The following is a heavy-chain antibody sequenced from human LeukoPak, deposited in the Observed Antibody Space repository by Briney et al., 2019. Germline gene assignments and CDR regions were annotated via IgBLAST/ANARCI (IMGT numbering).Heavy chain of an antibody. V-gene: IGHV3-21*01. D-gene: IGHD5-18*01. J-gene: IGHJ3*02. CDR3: ARDTRGYSYGYGGGEEDAFDI. Sequence: KAGGSLRLSCAASGFAFSTYWMDWVRQAPGKGLEWVSSISSSSSYIYYADSVKGRFTISRDNAKNSLYLQMNSLRAEDTAVYYCARDTRGYSYGYGGGEEDAFDIWGQGTMVTVSS. CDR1: GFAFSTYW. CDR2: ISSSSSYI.